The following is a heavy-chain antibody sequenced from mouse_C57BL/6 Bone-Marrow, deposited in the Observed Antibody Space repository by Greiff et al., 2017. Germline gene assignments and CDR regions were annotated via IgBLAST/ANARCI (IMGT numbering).Heavy chain of an antibody. CDR3: TAPIITTEYVDY. CDR1: GFNIKDYY. J-gene: IGHJ2*01. D-gene: IGHD1-1*01. V-gene: IGHV14-1*01. Sequence: VQLKQSGAELVRPGASVKLSCTASGFNIKDYYMHWVKQRPEQGLEWIGRIDPEDGDTEYAPKFQGKATMTADTSSNTAYLQLSSLTSEDTAVYYCTAPIITTEYVDYWGQGTTLTVSS. CDR2: IDPEDGDT.